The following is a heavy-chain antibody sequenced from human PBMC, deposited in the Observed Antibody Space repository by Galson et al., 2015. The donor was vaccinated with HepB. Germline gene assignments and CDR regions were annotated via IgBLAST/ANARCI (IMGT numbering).Heavy chain of an antibody. CDR1: GFTFSDYY. Sequence: SLRLSCAASGFTFSDYYMSWIRQAPGKGLEWVSYISSSSSYTNYADSVKGRFTISRDNAKNSLYLQMNSLRAEDTAVYYCARALPYSNYWVDYWGQGTLVTVSS. D-gene: IGHD4-11*01. CDR3: ARALPYSNYWVDY. V-gene: IGHV3-11*06. J-gene: IGHJ4*02. CDR2: ISSSSSYT.